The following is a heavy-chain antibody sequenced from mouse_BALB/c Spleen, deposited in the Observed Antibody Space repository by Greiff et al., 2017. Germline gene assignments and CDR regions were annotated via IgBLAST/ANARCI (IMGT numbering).Heavy chain of an antibody. D-gene: IGHD4-1*01. Sequence: EVQGVESGGGLVKPGGSLKLSCAASGFTFSSYTMSWVRQTPEKRLEWVATISSGGSYTYYPDSVKGRFTISRDNAKNTLYLQMSSLKSEDTAMYYCTRDLQLTGTYFDVWGAGTTVTVSS. J-gene: IGHJ1*01. CDR3: TRDLQLTGTYFDV. CDR1: GFTFSSYT. CDR2: ISSGGSYT. V-gene: IGHV5-6-4*01.